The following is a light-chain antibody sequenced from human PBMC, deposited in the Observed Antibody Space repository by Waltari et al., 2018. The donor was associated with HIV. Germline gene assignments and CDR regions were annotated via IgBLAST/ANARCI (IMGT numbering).Light chain of an antibody. J-gene: IGKJ2*01. V-gene: IGKV2-30*02. CDR2: NVS. Sequence: DVVMTQSPLSLSVSVGQPATISCRSSQTLVHTDAYTYLNWCRQRPVQTPKPLISNVSNRDSGVPDRFSGSGSGTDITLEINRVEAEDVGVYYCMQGTHWPPGYTFGQGTKLEIK. CDR3: MQGTHWPPGYT. CDR1: QTLVHTDAYTY.